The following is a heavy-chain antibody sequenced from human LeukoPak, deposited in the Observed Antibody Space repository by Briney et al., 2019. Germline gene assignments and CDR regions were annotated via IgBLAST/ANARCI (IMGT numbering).Heavy chain of an antibody. CDR3: ARAPRFIDSSGYYFDY. CDR2: INWNGGST. D-gene: IGHD3-22*01. CDR1: GFTFDDYG. V-gene: IGHV3-20*04. Sequence: PGGSLRLSCAASGFTFDDYGMSWVRQAPGKGLEWVSGINWNGGSTGYADSVEGRFTISRDNAKNSLYLQMNSLRAEDTALYYCARAPRFIDSSGYYFDYWGQGTLVTVSS. J-gene: IGHJ4*02.